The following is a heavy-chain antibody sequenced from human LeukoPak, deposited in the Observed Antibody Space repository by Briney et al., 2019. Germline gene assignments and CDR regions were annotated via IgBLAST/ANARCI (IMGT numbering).Heavy chain of an antibody. CDR1: GGSISSSSFY. Sequence: PSETLSLTCTVSGGSISSSSFYWGWIRQPPGKGLEWIGSIYYSGSTYYNPSLKSGVTISVDTSKNQFSLKLSSVTAADTAVYYCARQRLGDTPMGSHTPRAVWGQGTLVTVSS. CDR2: IYYSGST. J-gene: IGHJ1*01. D-gene: IGHD5-18*01. V-gene: IGHV4-39*01. CDR3: ARQRLGDTPMGSHTPRAV.